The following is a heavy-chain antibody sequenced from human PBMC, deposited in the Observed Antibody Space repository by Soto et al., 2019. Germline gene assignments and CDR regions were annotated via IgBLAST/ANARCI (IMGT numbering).Heavy chain of an antibody. J-gene: IGHJ3*01. CDR3: AKMTTVSGRYREAFEV. V-gene: IGHV3-23*01. CDR1: GFTFIHYA. CDR2: ISGRDRST. Sequence: EVQLLDSGGGLVQPGGSLRLSCVASGFTFIHYAMGWVRQTPGKGLEWVAAISGRDRSTWYADSVKGRFIVSRDNYKNTVYLQMDSLRVDNTAVYHSAKMTTVSGRYREAFEVWGKGNMVTVAS. D-gene: IGHD4-17*01.